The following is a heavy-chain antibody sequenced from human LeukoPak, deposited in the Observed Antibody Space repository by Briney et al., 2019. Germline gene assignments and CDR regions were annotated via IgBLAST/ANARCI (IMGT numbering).Heavy chain of an antibody. CDR2: ISGSGDNT. CDR1: GFTFSSYA. D-gene: IGHD2-8*01. Sequence: GGSLRLSCAGSGFTFSSYAMKWVRQAPGKGLEWVSMISGSGDNTYYTDSVKGRFTISRDNSKNTLYLQMNSLRAEDTALYYCAKKRAMYGTGMDVWGKGTTVTVSS. CDR3: AKKRAMYGTGMDV. V-gene: IGHV3-23*01. J-gene: IGHJ6*03.